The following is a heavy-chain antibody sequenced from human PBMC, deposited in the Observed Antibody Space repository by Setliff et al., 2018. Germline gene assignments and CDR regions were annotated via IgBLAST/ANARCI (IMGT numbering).Heavy chain of an antibody. J-gene: IGHJ4*02. V-gene: IGHV3-20*04. CDR3: ARGGPYYSGWYAIEY. CDR2: IKWNRGDR. Sequence: SLKISCVASGFTFDDYDMAWVRQAPGKGLEWVAGIKWNRGDRGYADSVNGRFTISRDNAKNSLYLQMDSLRAEDTALYYCARGGPYYSGWYAIEYWGQGALGTAPQ. CDR1: GFTFDDYD. D-gene: IGHD6-19*01.